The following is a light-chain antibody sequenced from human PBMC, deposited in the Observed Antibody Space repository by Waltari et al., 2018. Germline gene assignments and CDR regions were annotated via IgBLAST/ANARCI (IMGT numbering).Light chain of an antibody. Sequence: ETVLTQSPATLSLSPGERATLSCRASEDVSIYLAWYQQKPGQAPRLLIYDASNRATGIPTRFSGSGSGTDFTLTISSLELDDFALYYCQQRRNWPPLTFGGGTKVE. CDR1: EDVSIY. V-gene: IGKV3-11*01. CDR2: DAS. J-gene: IGKJ4*01. CDR3: QQRRNWPPLT.